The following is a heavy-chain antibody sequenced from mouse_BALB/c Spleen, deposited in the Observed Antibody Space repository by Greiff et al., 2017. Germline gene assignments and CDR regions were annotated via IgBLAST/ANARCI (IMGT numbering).Heavy chain of an antibody. CDR1: GFTFSSYA. Sequence: EVQLVESGGGLVKPGGSLKLSCAASGFTFSSYAMSWVRQSPEKRLEWVAEISSGGSYTYYPDTVTGRFTISRDNAKNTLYLEMSSLRSEDTAMYYCARKTYAMDYWGQGTSVTVSS. V-gene: IGHV5-9-4*01. CDR2: ISSGGSYT. J-gene: IGHJ4*01. CDR3: ARKTYAMDY.